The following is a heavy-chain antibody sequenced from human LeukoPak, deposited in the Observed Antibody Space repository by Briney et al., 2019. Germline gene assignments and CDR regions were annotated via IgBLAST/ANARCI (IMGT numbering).Heavy chain of an antibody. V-gene: IGHV3-66*02. CDR1: GFTVSSNY. CDR2: IYSGGST. Sequence: HPGGSLRLSCAASGFTVSSNYMSWVRQAPGKGLEWVSVIYSGGSTYYADSVKGRFTISRDNSKNTLYLQMNSLRAEDTAVYYCAAVRYYDSSGYPPGAFDIWGQGTMVTVSS. D-gene: IGHD3-22*01. J-gene: IGHJ3*02. CDR3: AAVRYYDSSGYPPGAFDI.